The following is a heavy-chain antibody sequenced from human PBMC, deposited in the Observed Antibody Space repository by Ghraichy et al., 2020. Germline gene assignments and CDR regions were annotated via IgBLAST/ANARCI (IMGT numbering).Heavy chain of an antibody. CDR1: GFTFSSYS. V-gene: IGHV3-48*02. CDR3: ARVVVVPAAPYYYYYYMDV. J-gene: IGHJ6*03. Sequence: GGSLRLSCAASGFTFSSYSMNWVRQAPGKGLEWVSYISSSSSTIYYADSVKGRFTISRDNAKNSLYLQMNSLRDEDTAVYYCARVVVVPAAPYYYYYYMDVWGKGTTVTVSS. D-gene: IGHD2-2*01. CDR2: ISSSSSTI.